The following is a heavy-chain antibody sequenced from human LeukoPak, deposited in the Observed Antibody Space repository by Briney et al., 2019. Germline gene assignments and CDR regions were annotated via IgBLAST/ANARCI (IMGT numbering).Heavy chain of an antibody. V-gene: IGHV3-21*01. J-gene: IGHJ4*02. CDR3: AREPIYYYDSSGYYYFDY. Sequence: PGGSLRLSCAASGFTFSSYSMNWVCQAPGKGLEWVSSISSSSSYIYYADSVKGRFTISRDSAKNSLYLQMNSLRAEDTAVYYCAREPIYYYDSSGYYYFDYWGQGTLVTVSS. D-gene: IGHD3-22*01. CDR1: GFTFSSYS. CDR2: ISSSSSYI.